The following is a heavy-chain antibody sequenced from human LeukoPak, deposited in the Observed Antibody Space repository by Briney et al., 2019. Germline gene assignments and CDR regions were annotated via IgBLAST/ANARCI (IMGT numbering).Heavy chain of an antibody. V-gene: IGHV1-18*01. CDR2: ISAYNGNT. J-gene: IGHJ6*03. CDR3: ARGPGVRGVIIYYYYMDV. Sequence: GASVKVSCKASGYTFTSYGISWVRQAPGQGLEWMGWISAYNGNTNYAQKLQGRVTMTTDTSTSTAYMELRSLRSDDTAVYYRARGPGVRGVIIYYYYMDVWGKGTTVTVYS. D-gene: IGHD3-10*01. CDR1: GYTFTSYG.